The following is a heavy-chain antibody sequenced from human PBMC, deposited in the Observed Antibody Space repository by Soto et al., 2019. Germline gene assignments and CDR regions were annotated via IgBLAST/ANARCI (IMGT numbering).Heavy chain of an antibody. J-gene: IGHJ4*02. CDR2: IKSKSDGGTT. V-gene: IGHV3-15*07. Sequence: EVQLVESGGDLVKPGASLRLSCGASGFTFSDAWMNWVRQAPGKGLEWVGRIKSKSDGGTTDHSSPVKGRFIISRDDSKNTLYLQMNSLKIEDTAMYYCTTIGPIIGDSSSWGQGTLVTVSS. CDR1: GFTFSDAW. CDR3: TTIGPIIGDSSS. D-gene: IGHD6-13*01.